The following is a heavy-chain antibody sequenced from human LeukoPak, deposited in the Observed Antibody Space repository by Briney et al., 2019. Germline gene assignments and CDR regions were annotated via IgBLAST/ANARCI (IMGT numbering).Heavy chain of an antibody. J-gene: IGHJ4*02. Sequence: GGSLRLSCAASGFIFSDYGIHWVRQAPDKGLEWVAFIRFDGNSKYYTDSVKGRFTISRDNSKNTLWLQMNSLRAEDTAVYYCAKEGTASKPSDLDYWGQGTLVTVSS. CDR1: GFIFSDYG. CDR3: AKEGTASKPSDLDY. V-gene: IGHV3-30*02. CDR2: IRFDGNSK. D-gene: IGHD1/OR15-1a*01.